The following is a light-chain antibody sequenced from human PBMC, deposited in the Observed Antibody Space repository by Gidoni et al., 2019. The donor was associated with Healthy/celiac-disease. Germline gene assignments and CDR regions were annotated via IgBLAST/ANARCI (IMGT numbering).Light chain of an antibody. Sequence: DIQMTQSPSSLSASVGDRVTITCRASQSISSYLNWYQQKPGKAPKLLIYAESSLQSGVPSRFSGSGSGTDFTLTISSLQPEDFATYYCQQCYITPTFGQGTKVEIK. CDR1: QSISSY. CDR3: QQCYITPT. CDR2: AES. J-gene: IGKJ1*01. V-gene: IGKV1-39*01.